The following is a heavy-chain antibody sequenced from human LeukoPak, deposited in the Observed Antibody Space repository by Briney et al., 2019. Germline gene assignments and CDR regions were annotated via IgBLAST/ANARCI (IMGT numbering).Heavy chain of an antibody. V-gene: IGHV3-73*01. CDR1: GFTFSGSA. Sequence: SGGSLRLSCAASGFTFSGSAMHWVRQAPGKGLEWVGRIRSKANSYATAYAASVKGRFTISRDDSKNTAYLQMNSLKTEDTAVYYCTTVGSSPGYYYYMDVWGKGTTVTVSS. CDR2: IRSKANSYAT. J-gene: IGHJ6*03. CDR3: TTVGSSPGYYYYMDV. D-gene: IGHD6-13*01.